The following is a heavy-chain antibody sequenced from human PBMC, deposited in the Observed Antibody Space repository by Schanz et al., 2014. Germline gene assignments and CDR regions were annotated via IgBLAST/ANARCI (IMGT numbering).Heavy chain of an antibody. V-gene: IGHV3-23*01. Sequence: EVQLLESGGGLVQPGGSLRLSCAASGFTFGDYAMTWVRQAPGKGLEWVSAISGSGGSTYYADSVKGRFTISRDNSKNTLYLQMNSLRAEDTALYYCARKMKLGVYGGKGHDSLDIWGQGTMVTVSS. D-gene: IGHD4-17*01. J-gene: IGHJ3*02. CDR2: ISGSGGST. CDR3: ARKMKLGVYGGKGHDSLDI. CDR1: GFTFGDYA.